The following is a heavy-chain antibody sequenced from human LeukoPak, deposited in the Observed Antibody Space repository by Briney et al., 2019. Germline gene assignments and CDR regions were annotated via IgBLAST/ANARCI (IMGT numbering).Heavy chain of an antibody. CDR3: ARASHWGLWDY. CDR2: IYYSGST. CDR1: GDSISSYY. D-gene: IGHD7-27*01. J-gene: IGHJ4*02. V-gene: IGHV4-59*06. Sequence: SETLSLTCTVYGDSISSYYWSWIRQHPGKGMEWIGYIYYSGSTYYNPSLKSRVTISVDTSKNQFSLKLSSVTAADTAVYYCARASHWGLWDYWGQGTLVTVSS.